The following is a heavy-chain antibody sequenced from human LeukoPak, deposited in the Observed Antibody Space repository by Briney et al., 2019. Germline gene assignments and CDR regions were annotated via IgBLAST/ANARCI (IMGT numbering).Heavy chain of an antibody. Sequence: ASVKVSCKASRYTFTSYYLHWVRQAPGQGLEWMGMIHPTVGDTTYAQKFHGRVTMTRDMSTSTVYMDLSSLRSEDTAVYDCARYGFSSVWQGGWHAFDIWGQGTTVTVSS. CDR2: IHPTVGDT. D-gene: IGHD6-25*01. CDR1: RYTFTSYY. CDR3: ARYGFSSVWQGGWHAFDI. V-gene: IGHV1-46*01. J-gene: IGHJ3*02.